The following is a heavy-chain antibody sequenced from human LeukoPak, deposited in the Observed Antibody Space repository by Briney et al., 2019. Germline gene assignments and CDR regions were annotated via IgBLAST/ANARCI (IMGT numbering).Heavy chain of an antibody. CDR3: ARGGCSGDSCFFDLDW. CDR2: INPASGGT. V-gene: IGHV1-2*02. D-gene: IGHD2-15*01. J-gene: IGHJ4*02. CDR1: GYTFIGYY. Sequence: ASVKVSCKASGYTFIGYYMHWVRQAPGQGLEWMGWINPASGGTNYAQKFQGGVTKTRDTSISTAYMDLSSLRSDDTAVYYCARGGCSGDSCFFDLDWWGQGTLVTVSS.